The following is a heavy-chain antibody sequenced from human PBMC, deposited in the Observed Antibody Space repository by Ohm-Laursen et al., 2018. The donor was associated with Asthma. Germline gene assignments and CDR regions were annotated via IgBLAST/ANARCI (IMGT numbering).Heavy chain of an antibody. J-gene: IGHJ3*02. CDR1: GGSVSSGSYY. D-gene: IGHD2-15*01. CDR3: ARGGMLVVVAATPAFDI. V-gene: IGHV4-61*01. CDR2: IYYSGST. Sequence: GTLSLTCTVSGGSVSSGSYYWSWIRQPPGKGLEWIGYIYYSGSTNYNPSLKSRVTISVDTSKNQFSLKLSSVTAADTAVYYCARGGMLVVVAATPAFDIWGQGTMVTVSS.